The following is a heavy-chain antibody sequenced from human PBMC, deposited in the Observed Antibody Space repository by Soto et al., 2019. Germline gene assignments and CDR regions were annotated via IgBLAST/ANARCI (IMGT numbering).Heavy chain of an antibody. Sequence: ASVKVSCKASGYTFTSYGISWVRPAPGQGLEWMGWISAYNGNTNYAEKFQGRVTMTRDTSTATDYMELSSLRSEDTAMYYCARDQSHSSAYWWLDYWGQGTQVTVSS. J-gene: IGHJ4*02. D-gene: IGHD3-22*01. CDR1: GYTFTSYG. CDR3: ARDQSHSSAYWWLDY. CDR2: ISAYNGNT. V-gene: IGHV1-18*01.